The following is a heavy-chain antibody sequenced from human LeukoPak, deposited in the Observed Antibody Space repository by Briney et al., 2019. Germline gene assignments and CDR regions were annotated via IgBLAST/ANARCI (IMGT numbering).Heavy chain of an antibody. V-gene: IGHV1-2*02. D-gene: IGHD6-13*01. Sequence: ASVKVSCKASGYTFTTYYMHWVRQAPGQGLEWMGWINPNSGATNYAQKFQGGVTMTRDTSINTAYMELSSLRSDDTAVFYCARAHLIAAPGYNWFDPWGQGTLVTVPS. CDR2: INPNSGAT. CDR3: ARAHLIAAPGYNWFDP. J-gene: IGHJ5*02. CDR1: GYTFTTYY.